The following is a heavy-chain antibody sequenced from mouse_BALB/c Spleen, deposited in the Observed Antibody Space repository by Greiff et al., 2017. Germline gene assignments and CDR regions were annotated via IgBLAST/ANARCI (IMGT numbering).Heavy chain of an antibody. CDR3: ARNFGYYGSSYVYYYAMDY. V-gene: IGHV2-2*02. CDR1: GFSLTSYG. D-gene: IGHD1-1*01. CDR2: IWSGGST. Sequence: QVQLQHSGPGLVQPSQSLSITCTVSGFSLTSYGVHWVRQSPGKGLEWLGVIWSGGSTDYNAAFISRLSISKDNSKSQVFFKMNSLQANDTAIYYCARNFGYYGSSYVYYYAMDYWGQGTSVTVAS. J-gene: IGHJ4*01.